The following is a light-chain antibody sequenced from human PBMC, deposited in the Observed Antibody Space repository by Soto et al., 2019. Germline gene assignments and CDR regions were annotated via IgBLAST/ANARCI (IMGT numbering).Light chain of an antibody. CDR1: QTLKSYS. CDR3: QQYGNSGIT. CDR2: GTS. Sequence: VLTPSPGTLSFSPLEIATLSCGSSQTLKSYSLAWYQQKAGQAPRLLIYGTSTRATGIPDRFSGSGSGTDFALTISRLEPEDFAVYYCQQYGNSGITFGQGTRLEI. V-gene: IGKV3-20*01. J-gene: IGKJ5*01.